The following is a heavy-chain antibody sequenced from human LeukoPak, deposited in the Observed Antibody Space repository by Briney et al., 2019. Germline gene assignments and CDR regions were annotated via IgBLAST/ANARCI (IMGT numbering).Heavy chain of an antibody. V-gene: IGHV3-74*01. J-gene: IGHJ4*02. CDR1: GFAFSTYW. CDR3: AKGPYLGWLVYFDY. CDR2: IKPDGSST. D-gene: IGHD3-3*01. Sequence: PGGSLRLSCAASGFAFSTYWMYWVRQAPGKGLVWVSRIKPDGSSTSYADSVKGRFTISRDNAKNTLYLQMNSLRAEDTAVYYCAKGPYLGWLVYFDYWGQGTLVTVSS.